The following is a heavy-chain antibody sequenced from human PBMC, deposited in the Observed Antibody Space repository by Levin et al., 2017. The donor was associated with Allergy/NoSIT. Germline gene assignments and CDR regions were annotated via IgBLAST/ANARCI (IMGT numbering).Heavy chain of an antibody. J-gene: IGHJ3*01. CDR2: IYPGDSDT. V-gene: IGHV5-51*01. D-gene: IGHD6-19*01. Sequence: GGSLRLSCKGSGYRFTNYWIGWVRQMPGKGLEWMGIIYPGDSDTRYSPSFQGQVTISADNSINTAYLQWSRLKASDTAMYYCARRVEGSAWYIAFDVWGQGTMVTVSS. CDR3: ARRVEGSAWYIAFDV. CDR1: GYRFTNYW.